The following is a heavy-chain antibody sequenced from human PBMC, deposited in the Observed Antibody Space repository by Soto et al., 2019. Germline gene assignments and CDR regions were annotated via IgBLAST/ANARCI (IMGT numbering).Heavy chain of an antibody. V-gene: IGHV4-38-2*02. CDR1: SSPINSRYY. CDR2: IYHSGST. Sequence: SETLSLTCTVSSSPINSRYYWGWIRQTPGKGLEWVASIYHSGSTHYNPSLKSRATISVDTSNNQFSLRLSSVTAADTAIYYCARHTSRRTSDYSGPGTHLTVSS. D-gene: IGHD2-2*01. CDR3: ARHTSRRTSDY. J-gene: IGHJ4*02.